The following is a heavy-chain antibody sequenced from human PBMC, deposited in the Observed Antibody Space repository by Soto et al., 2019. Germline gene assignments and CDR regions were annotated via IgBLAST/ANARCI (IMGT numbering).Heavy chain of an antibody. V-gene: IGHV3-15*01. CDR1: GFTFSNAW. CDR2: IKSKTDGGTT. Sequence: GGSLRLSCAASGFTFSNAWMSWVRQAPGKGLEWVGRIKSKTDGGTTDYAAPVKGRFTISRDDSKSTLYLQMNSLKTEDTAVYYCTILTVDTAMVTVYYYYYGMDVWGQGTTVTVSS. CDR3: TILTVDTAMVTVYYYYYGMDV. J-gene: IGHJ6*02. D-gene: IGHD5-18*01.